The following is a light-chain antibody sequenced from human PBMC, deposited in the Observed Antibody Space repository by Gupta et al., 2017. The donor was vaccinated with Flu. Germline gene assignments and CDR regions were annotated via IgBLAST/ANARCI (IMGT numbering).Light chain of an antibody. J-gene: IGLJ1*01. CDR3: GTRDSTLSAA. V-gene: IGLV1-51*01. CDR2: EDN. CDR1: SSNIGSHY. Sequence: QSVLTQPPSVSAAPGQKVTISCSGSSSNIGSHYVSWYQQVPATAPKLLIYEDNKRPSGIPDRFSGSKSGTSATLDITGLQTGDEADYYCGTRDSTLSAAFGTGTKVTVL.